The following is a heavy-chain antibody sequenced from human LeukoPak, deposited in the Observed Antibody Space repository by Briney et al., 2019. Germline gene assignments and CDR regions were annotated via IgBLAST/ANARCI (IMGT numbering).Heavy chain of an antibody. V-gene: IGHV1-24*01. CDR3: ATQWELPVGWFDP. D-gene: IGHD1-26*01. J-gene: IGHJ5*02. Sequence: GASVKVSCKVSGYTLTELSMHWVRQAPGKGLELMGGFDPEDGETIYAQKFQGRVTMTEDTSTDTAYMELSSLRSEDTAVYYCATQWELPVGWFDPWGQGTLVTVSS. CDR2: FDPEDGET. CDR1: GYTLTELS.